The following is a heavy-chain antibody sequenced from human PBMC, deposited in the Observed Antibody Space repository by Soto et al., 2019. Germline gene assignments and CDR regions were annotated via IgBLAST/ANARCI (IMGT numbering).Heavy chain of an antibody. J-gene: IGHJ4*02. CDR3: AKGENLKDTITMVRGVPVPPFDY. V-gene: IGHV3-30*18. D-gene: IGHD3-10*01. Sequence: GGSLRLSCAASGFTFSSYGMHWVRQAPGKGLEWVAVISYDGSNKYYADSVKGRFTISRDNSKNTLYLQMNSLRAEDTAVYYCAKGENLKDTITMVRGVPVPPFDYWGQGTLVTVSS. CDR1: GFTFSSYG. CDR2: ISYDGSNK.